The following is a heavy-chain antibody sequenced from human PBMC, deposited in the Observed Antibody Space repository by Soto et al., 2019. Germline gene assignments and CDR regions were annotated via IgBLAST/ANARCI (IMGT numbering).Heavy chain of an antibody. J-gene: IGHJ4*02. Sequence: EILSLTGSVSGFAMSRGYDWSWVRQPPGKGLEWIGSIYPSVSSYHNPSLATRLRLSIDTSKNQFTLHLTSVTAADTALYFCAREKVGTTFFDNWGQGIQVTVSS. D-gene: IGHD1-1*01. CDR1: GFAMSRGYD. V-gene: IGHV4-38-2*02. CDR3: AREKVGTTFFDN. CDR2: IYPSVSS.